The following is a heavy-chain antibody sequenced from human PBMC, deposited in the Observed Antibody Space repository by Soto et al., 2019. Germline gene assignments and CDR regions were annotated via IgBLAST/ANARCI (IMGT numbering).Heavy chain of an antibody. D-gene: IGHD2-15*01. V-gene: IGHV4-59*08. CDR1: GGSISNYY. CDR2: ISYSGGT. CDR3: ARRRCSGGTCYSDY. Sequence: SETLSLTCTVSGGSISNYYWAWIRRPPGKGLEWIGYISYSGGTNYSPSLKSRVTISVDTSQNQFSLKLSSVTAADTAVYYCARRRCSGGTCYSDYWGQGTLVTVSS. J-gene: IGHJ4*02.